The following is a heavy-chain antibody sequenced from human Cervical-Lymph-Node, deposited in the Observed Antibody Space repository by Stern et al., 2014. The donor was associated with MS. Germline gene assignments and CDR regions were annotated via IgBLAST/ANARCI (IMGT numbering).Heavy chain of an antibody. D-gene: IGHD6-19*01. CDR3: AAGGYCSGTTCYNRAPPPVSV. CDR1: SGSISIGSYY. Sequence: VQLVESGPGLVKPSQTLSLTCAASSGSISIGSYYWSWIRQHPEKGLEWIGYISHSGSTCYNPSLESRVSISVDTSNNQFSLKLSSVTAADTAVYYCAAGGYCSGTTCYNRAPPPVSVWGQGTTVTVSS. J-gene: IGHJ6*02. CDR2: ISHSGST. V-gene: IGHV4-31*11.